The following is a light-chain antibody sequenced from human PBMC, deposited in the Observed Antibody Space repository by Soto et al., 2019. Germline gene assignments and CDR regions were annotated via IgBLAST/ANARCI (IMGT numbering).Light chain of an antibody. CDR1: QTISSW. J-gene: IGKJ1*01. V-gene: IGKV1-5*03. CDR3: LQDINYPWT. Sequence: IQMTQSPSTLSGSLGDRVIITCRASQTISSWLAWYQQKPGKAPKLLIYKASTLKSGVPSRFSGSGSGTEFILTISSLQPEDSATYYCLQDINYPWTFGQGTKVDIK. CDR2: KAS.